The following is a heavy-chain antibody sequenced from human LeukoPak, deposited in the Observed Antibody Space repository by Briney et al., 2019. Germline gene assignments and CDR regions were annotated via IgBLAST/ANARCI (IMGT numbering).Heavy chain of an antibody. CDR3: ARDIGYYYYMDV. D-gene: IGHD3-10*01. J-gene: IGHJ6*03. CDR2: INPNSGGT. CDR1: GYTFTGYY. V-gene: IGHV1-2*02. Sequence: ASVKVSCKASGYTFTGYYMHWVRQAPGQGLEWMGWINPNSGGTNYAQKFQGRVTMTRDTSISIAYMELSRLRSDDTAVYYCARDIGYYYYMDVWGKGTTVTVSS.